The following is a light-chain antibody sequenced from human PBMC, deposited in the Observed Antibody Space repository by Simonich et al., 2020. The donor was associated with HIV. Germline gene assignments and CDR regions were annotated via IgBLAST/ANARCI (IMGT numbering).Light chain of an antibody. Sequence: DIVMTQSPDSLAVSLGERATINCKSSQSVLYSSNNKNHLAWYQKKPGHPPRLLIYWASTREAGVPDRFSGSGSGTDFTLTISSLQAEDVAVYYCQQYYNTPQTFGQGTKVEIK. CDR3: QQYYNTPQT. CDR1: QSVLYSSNNKNH. CDR2: WAS. V-gene: IGKV4-1*01. J-gene: IGKJ1*01.